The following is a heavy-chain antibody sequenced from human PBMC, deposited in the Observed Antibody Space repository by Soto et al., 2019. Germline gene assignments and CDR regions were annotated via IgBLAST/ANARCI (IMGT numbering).Heavy chain of an antibody. Sequence: SVKVSCKASGFTFTSSAVQWVRQARGQRLEWIGWIVVGSGNTNYAQKFQERVTITRDMSTSTAYMELSSLRSEDTAVYYCAKGGVVVAAQPYYYYYGMDVWGQGTTVTVSS. CDR2: IVVGSGNT. V-gene: IGHV1-58*01. J-gene: IGHJ6*02. D-gene: IGHD2-15*01. CDR1: GFTFTSSA. CDR3: AKGGVVVAAQPYYYYYGMDV.